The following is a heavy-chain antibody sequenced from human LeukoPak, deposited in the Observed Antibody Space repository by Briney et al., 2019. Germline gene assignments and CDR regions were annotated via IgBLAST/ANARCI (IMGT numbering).Heavy chain of an antibody. CDR3: AKAFIVAGTAGTGDY. J-gene: IGHJ4*02. D-gene: IGHD6-19*01. CDR2: ISGSGGST. CDR1: GFTFSSYA. Sequence: AGGSLRLSCAASGFTFSSYAMSWVRQAPGKGLEWVSAISGSGGSTYYADSVKGRFTISRDNSKNTLYLQMNSLRAEDTAVYYCAKAFIVAGTAGTGDYWGQGTLVTVSS. V-gene: IGHV3-23*01.